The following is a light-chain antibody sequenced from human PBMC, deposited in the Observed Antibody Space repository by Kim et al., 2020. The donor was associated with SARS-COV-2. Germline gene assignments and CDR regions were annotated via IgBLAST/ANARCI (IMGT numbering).Light chain of an antibody. CDR2: GAS. J-gene: IGKJ2*01. CDR3: QHYNQWPMYT. Sequence: GSPGERATLSCRASPSVSTYVAWYRQKPGQAPRLIIYGASTRATGVPARISGSGSGTEFTLTISSVQSEDFAVYYCQHYNQWPMYTFGQGTKLEI. V-gene: IGKV3-15*01. CDR1: PSVSTY.